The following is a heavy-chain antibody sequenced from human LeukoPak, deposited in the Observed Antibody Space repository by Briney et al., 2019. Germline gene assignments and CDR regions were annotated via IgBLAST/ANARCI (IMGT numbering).Heavy chain of an antibody. CDR1: GFTFSSYG. CDR3: ARSRGPSFWSGSAIDY. Sequence: PGGSLRLSSAASGFTFSSYGMSWVPQAQGQGLEGGSALNDGGGSTYYAGSVKGLFTISRDNAKNSLYLQMNSLRAEDTAVYYCARSRGPSFWSGSAIDYWGQGTLVTVSS. J-gene: IGHJ4*02. D-gene: IGHD3-3*01. V-gene: IGHV3-23*01. CDR2: LNDGGGST.